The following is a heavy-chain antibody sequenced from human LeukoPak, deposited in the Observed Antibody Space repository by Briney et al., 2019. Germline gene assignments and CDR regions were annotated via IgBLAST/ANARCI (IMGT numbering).Heavy chain of an antibody. CDR2: ISSSSSTI. V-gene: IGHV3-48*04. Sequence: PGGSLRLSCAASGFTFSYYSMNWVRQAPGKGLEWVSYISSSSSTIYYADSVKGRFTISRDSAKNSLYLQMNSLRAEDTAVYYCARQRAGHAFDIWGQGAMVTVSS. CDR1: GFTFSYYS. CDR3: ARQRAGHAFDI. J-gene: IGHJ3*02.